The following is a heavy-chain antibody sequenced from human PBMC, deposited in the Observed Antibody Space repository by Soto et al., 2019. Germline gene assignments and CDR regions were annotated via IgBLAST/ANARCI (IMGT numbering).Heavy chain of an antibody. Sequence: ASVKVSCKASGYTFTIYDINWVRQATGQGLEWMGWMNPNSGNTGYAQKFQGRVTMTRNTSISTAYMELSSLRSEDTAVYYCARVYNWNDVEYIDVWGKGTTVTVSS. J-gene: IGHJ6*03. D-gene: IGHD1-20*01. CDR2: MNPNSGNT. CDR1: GYTFTIYD. V-gene: IGHV1-8*01. CDR3: ARVYNWNDVEYIDV.